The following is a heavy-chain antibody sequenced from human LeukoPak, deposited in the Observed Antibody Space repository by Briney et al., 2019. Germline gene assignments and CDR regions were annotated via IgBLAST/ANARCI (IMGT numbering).Heavy chain of an antibody. V-gene: IGHV3-30*02. Sequence: GGSLRLSCAASGFTFSSYEMNWVRQAPGKGLEWVAFVRTDGSDKYYADSVKGRFTISRDNSKNTVYLDMSSLRSEDTAVYYCARDTPLRLENWFDPWGQGTLVTVSS. CDR3: ARDTPLRLENWFDP. CDR2: VRTDGSDK. CDR1: GFTFSSYE. J-gene: IGHJ5*02. D-gene: IGHD1-1*01.